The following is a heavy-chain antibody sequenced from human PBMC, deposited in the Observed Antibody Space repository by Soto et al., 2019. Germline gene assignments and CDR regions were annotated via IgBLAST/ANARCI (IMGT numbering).Heavy chain of an antibody. V-gene: IGHV4-30-2*01. CDR2: IYHSGST. CDR1: GGSISSGGYS. Sequence: QLQLQESGSGLVKPSQTLSLTCAVSGGSISSGGYSWGWIRQPPGKGLGWIGYIYHSGSTYYNPSLKSRVTRPVDRSKNQFSLRLSSVIAADTAVYYCARTVVGATAYYFDYWGQGTLVTVSS. D-gene: IGHD1-26*01. J-gene: IGHJ4*02. CDR3: ARTVVGATAYYFDY.